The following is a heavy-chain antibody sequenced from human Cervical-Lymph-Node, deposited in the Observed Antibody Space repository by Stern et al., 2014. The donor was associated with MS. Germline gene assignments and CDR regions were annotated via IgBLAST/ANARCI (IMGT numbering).Heavy chain of an antibody. CDR2: INPSRNTT. V-gene: IGHV1-46*03. J-gene: IGHJ4*02. D-gene: IGHD1-26*01. CDR1: GYTFRKYY. CDR3: ARDSSGTYSSLDY. Sequence: QVQLVESGAEVKKPGASVKVSCKASGYTFRKYYMHWVRQAPGPGLEWVGIINPSRNTTSHAQKFQDRVTISKDTSTSTVYMELSSLRSEDTAVYYCARDSSGTYSSLDYWGQGTLVTVSS.